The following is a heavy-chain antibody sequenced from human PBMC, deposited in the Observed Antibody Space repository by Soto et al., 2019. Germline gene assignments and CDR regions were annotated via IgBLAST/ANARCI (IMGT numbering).Heavy chain of an antibody. CDR2: IYLIGST. J-gene: IGHJ5*02. V-gene: IGHV4-30-2*01. CDR3: ARAGPGFCTNGACWFDP. D-gene: IGHD2-8*01. Sequence: SETLSLTCAVSGGSISSGDYSWSWIRQPPGKGLEWIGYIYLIGSTYYSPSLKSRVTISIDRSKNQFSLNLSSVTAADTAVYYCARAGPGFCTNGACWFDPWGQGTLVTVSS. CDR1: GGSISSGDYS.